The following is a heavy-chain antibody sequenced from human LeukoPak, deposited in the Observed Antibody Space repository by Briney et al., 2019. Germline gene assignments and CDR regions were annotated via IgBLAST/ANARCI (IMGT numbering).Heavy chain of an antibody. CDR2: ISYDGSNK. CDR1: GFTFSRYG. D-gene: IGHD2-21*02. J-gene: IGHJ4*02. V-gene: IGHV3-30*18. CDR3: AKDLGYLGGDCSLDY. Sequence: PGGSLRLSCAASGFTFSRYGMHWVRQAPGKGLEWVAVISYDGSNKYYADSVKGRFTISRDNSKNTLYLQMNSLRAEDTAVYYCAKDLGYLGGDCSLDYWGQGTLVTVSS.